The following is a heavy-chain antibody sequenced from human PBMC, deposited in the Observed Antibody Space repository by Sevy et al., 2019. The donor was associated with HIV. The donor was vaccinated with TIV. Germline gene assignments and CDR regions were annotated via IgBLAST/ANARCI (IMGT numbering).Heavy chain of an antibody. J-gene: IGHJ4*02. Sequence: GGSLRLSCAASGFTFSSYAMHWVRQAPGKGLQWVAVISYDGSKKFYADSVKDRFTISRDNSKNTLYLQMNSLRPEDXXXXXXXXXXXXXXXXXDWEVDYWGQGTLVTVSS. CDR2: ISYDGSKK. V-gene: IGHV3-30-3*01. D-gene: IGHD3-9*01. CDR1: GFTFSSYA. CDR3: XXXXXXXXXXXDWEVDY.